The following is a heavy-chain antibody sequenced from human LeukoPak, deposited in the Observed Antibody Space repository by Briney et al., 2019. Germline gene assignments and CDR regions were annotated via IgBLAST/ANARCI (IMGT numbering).Heavy chain of an antibody. CDR2: ISSSSSYI. CDR3: ARALTRYNWNYFNDAFDI. Sequence: GGSLRLSCAASGFTFSSYSMNWVRQAPGKGLEWVSSISSSSSYIYYADSVKGRFTISRDNAKNSLYLQMNSLRAEDTAVYYCARALTRYNWNYFNDAFDIWGQGTMVTVSS. V-gene: IGHV3-21*01. CDR1: GFTFSSYS. J-gene: IGHJ3*02. D-gene: IGHD1-7*01.